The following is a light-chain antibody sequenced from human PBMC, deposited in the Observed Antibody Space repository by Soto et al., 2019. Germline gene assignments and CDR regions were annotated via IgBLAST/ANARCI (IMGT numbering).Light chain of an antibody. CDR1: SSDVGGSDY. CDR2: EVS. J-gene: IGLJ1*01. V-gene: IGLV2-14*01. CDR3: SSYTDSSNYV. Sequence: QSVLTQPASVSGSPGQSITISCTGTSSDVGGSDYVSWYQHHPGKAPKLMIYEVSNRPSGVSNRFSGSKSGNTASLTISGLQAEDEADYYCSSYTDSSNYVFGTGTKVTVL.